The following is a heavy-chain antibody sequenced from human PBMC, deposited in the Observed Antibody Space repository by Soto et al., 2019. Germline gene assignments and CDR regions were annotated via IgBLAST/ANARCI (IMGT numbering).Heavy chain of an antibody. J-gene: IGHJ6*02. CDR1: GFTFSSYG. Sequence: GGSLRLSCAASGFTFSSYGMHWVRQAPGKGLEWVAVISYDGSNKYYADSVKGRFTISRDNSKNTLYLQMNSLRAEDTAVYYCAKDYDILTGQPEGYYYGMDVWGQGTTVTVSS. V-gene: IGHV3-30*18. CDR3: AKDYDILTGQPEGYYYGMDV. D-gene: IGHD3-9*01. CDR2: ISYDGSNK.